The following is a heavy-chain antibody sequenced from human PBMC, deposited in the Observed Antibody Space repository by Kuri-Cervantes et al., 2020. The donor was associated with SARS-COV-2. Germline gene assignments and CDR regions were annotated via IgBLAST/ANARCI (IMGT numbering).Heavy chain of an antibody. J-gene: IGHJ6*02. CDR3: ARGAVAGTLYYYYYGMDV. V-gene: IGHV3-30-3*01. CDR1: GFTFSSYA. D-gene: IGHD6-19*01. CDR2: ISYDGSNK. Sequence: LSLTCAASGFTFSSYAMHWVRQAPGKGLEWVAVISYDGSNKYYADSVKGRFTISRDNSKNTLYLQMNSLRAEDTAAYYCARGAVAGTLYYYYYGMDVWGQGTTVTVSS.